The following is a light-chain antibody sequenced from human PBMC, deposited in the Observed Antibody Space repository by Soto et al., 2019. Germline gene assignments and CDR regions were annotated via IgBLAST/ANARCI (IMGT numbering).Light chain of an antibody. CDR1: QNINSW. J-gene: IGKJ4*01. CDR2: LVS. CDR3: QQSHSFPVT. Sequence: DLPMTQSPSSVSASVGDRVTITCRASQNINSWLAWYQQKPGRAPKLLIYLVSSLQSGVPLRFSGSGSGTEFTLTISSLHPEDFATYYCQQSHSFPVTFGGGTKVEIQ. V-gene: IGKV1-12*01.